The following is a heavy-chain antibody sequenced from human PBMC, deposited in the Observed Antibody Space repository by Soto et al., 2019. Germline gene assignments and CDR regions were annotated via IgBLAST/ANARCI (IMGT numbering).Heavy chain of an antibody. J-gene: IGHJ4*02. V-gene: IGHV2-5*02. D-gene: IGHD2-8*02. CDR2: IYWDDDK. Sequence: QITLKESGPTLVKPTQTLTLTCTFSGFSLSTSGVGVGWIRQPPGKALEWLALIYWDDDKRYSPSLKSRLTITKDTSKNQVVLTMTNMDPVDTATYYCAHRRGVVSRGLEFGFDYWGQGTLVTVSS. CDR1: GFSLSTSGVG. CDR3: AHRRGVVSRGLEFGFDY.